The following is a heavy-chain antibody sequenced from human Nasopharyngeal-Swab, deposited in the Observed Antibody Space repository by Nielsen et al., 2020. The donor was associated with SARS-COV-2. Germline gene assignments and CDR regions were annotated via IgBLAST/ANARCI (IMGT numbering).Heavy chain of an antibody. CDR3: AKGSTVSSYYHYMDV. V-gene: IGHV3-66*01. J-gene: IGHJ6*03. CDR2: FYSGGTT. CDR1: GFTVSSNY. Sequence: GGSLRLSCAASGFTVSSNYMNWVRQAPGEGLEWVSAFYSGGTTYYADSVKGRVTISRDNSNNTVYLQMNSLRAEDTAVYYCAKGSTVSSYYHYMDVWGKGTTVTVSS. D-gene: IGHD2-2*01.